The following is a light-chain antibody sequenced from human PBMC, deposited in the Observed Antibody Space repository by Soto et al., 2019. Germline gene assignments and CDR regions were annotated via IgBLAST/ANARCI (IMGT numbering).Light chain of an antibody. CDR3: QQYNSYWT. V-gene: IGKV1-5*01. CDR1: QSISSW. J-gene: IGKJ1*01. CDR2: DAS. Sequence: RRTKYNSTLSASVGDRVTITCRASQSISSWLAWYQQKPGKAPKLLIYDASSLESGVPSRFSGSGSGTEFTLTISSLQPDDFATYYCQQYNSYWTFGQGTNVDIK.